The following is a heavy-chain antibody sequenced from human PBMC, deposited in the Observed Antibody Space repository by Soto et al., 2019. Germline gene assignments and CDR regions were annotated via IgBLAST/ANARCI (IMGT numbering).Heavy chain of an antibody. V-gene: IGHV1-3*01. D-gene: IGHD2-21*01. CDR2: ISAGNGNT. Sequence: GASVKVSCKASGGTFSSYAISWVRQAPGQGLEWMGRISAGNGNTKYSQKFQGRVTITRDTSASTAYMELSSLRSEDTAVYYCARGGEPIDYWGQGTLVTVSS. CDR3: ARGGEPIDY. CDR1: GGTFSSYA. J-gene: IGHJ4*02.